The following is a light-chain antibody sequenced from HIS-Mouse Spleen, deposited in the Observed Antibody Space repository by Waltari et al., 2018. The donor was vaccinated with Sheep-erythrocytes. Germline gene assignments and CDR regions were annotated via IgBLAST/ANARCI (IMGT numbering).Light chain of an antibody. V-gene: IGKV3-20*01. CDR1: QSVSSSY. CDR2: GAS. Sequence: EIVLTQSPGTLSLSPGERATLSCRASQSVSSSYLAWYQQKPGQAPRILIYGASSRATGIPDRFSGSGSGTDFTLTISRLEPEDFAVYYCQQYGSSLLWTFGQGTKVEIK. CDR3: QQYGSSLLWT. J-gene: IGKJ1*01.